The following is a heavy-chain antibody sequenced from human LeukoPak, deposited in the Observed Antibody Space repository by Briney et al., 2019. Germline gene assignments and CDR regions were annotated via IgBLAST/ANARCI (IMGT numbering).Heavy chain of an antibody. CDR3: AKNGDRGAYCTGGTCYPYFYYYMDV. J-gene: IGHJ6*03. Sequence: GGSLRLSCAASGFTFSSYEMNWVRQAPGKGLEWVSSISSTGGTTYYADSVKGRFTISRDNSKNTLYLQMNSLRAEDTAIYYCAKNGDRGAYCTGGTCYPYFYYYMDVWGKGTTVTI. CDR2: ISSTGGTT. CDR1: GFTFSSYE. D-gene: IGHD2-15*01. V-gene: IGHV3-23*01.